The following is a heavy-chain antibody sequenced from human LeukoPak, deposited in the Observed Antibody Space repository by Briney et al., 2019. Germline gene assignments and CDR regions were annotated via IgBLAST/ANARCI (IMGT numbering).Heavy chain of an antibody. CDR1: GFTFSSYW. V-gene: IGHV3-74*01. CDR3: TRINYG. Sequence: PGGSLRLSCAASGFTFSSYWMHWVHQAPGKGLMWVSRINSDGSTTSYADSVKGRFTISRDDAKNTLYLQMNSLRVEDTAVYYCTRINYGWGQGTLVTVSS. CDR2: INSDGSTT. D-gene: IGHD3-16*01. J-gene: IGHJ4*02.